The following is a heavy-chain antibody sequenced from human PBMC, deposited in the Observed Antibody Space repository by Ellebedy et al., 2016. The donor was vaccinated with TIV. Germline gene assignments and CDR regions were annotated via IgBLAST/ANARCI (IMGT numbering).Heavy chain of an antibody. D-gene: IGHD1-26*01. J-gene: IGHJ4*02. V-gene: IGHV3-48*02. CDR3: ARAPTTGGGGSIDY. CDR1: GFTFSSYS. CDR2: ISSSSSTI. Sequence: GESLKIPCAASGFTFSSYSMNWVRQAPGKGLEWVSYISSSSSTIYYADSVNGRFTISRDNAKNSLYLQMNSLRDEDTAVYYCARAPTTGGGGSIDYWGQGTLVTVSS.